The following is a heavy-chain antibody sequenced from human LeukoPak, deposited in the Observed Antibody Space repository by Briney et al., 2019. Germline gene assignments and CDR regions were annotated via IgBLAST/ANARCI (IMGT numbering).Heavy chain of an antibody. V-gene: IGHV1-69*01. D-gene: IGHD2-2*01. CDR1: GGTFSSYA. J-gene: IGHJ3*02. CDR3: ARDPIVVVPAAHRGDAFDI. CDR2: IIPIFGTA. Sequence: SVKVSCKASGGTFSSYAISWVRQAPGQGLEWMGGIIPIFGTANYAQKFQGRVTITADESTSTAYMELSSLRSEDTAVYYCARDPIVVVPAAHRGDAFDIWGQGTMVTVSS.